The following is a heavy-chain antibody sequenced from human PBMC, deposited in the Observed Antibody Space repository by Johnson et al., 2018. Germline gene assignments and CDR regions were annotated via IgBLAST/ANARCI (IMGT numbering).Heavy chain of an antibody. J-gene: IGHJ3*02. Sequence: VQLVESGGGVVQPGRSLRLSCAASGFTFSSYDMYWVRQATGKGLEWVSGIGTAGDTNYPGSVKGRFTFSRENAKNSLYLQMNSLRAEDTAVHYCERGGTGNQLLYDAFDILGQWTMVTVSS. CDR3: ERGGTGNQLLYDAFDI. D-gene: IGHD2-2*01. CDR2: IGTAGDT. V-gene: IGHV3-13*01. CDR1: GFTFSSYD.